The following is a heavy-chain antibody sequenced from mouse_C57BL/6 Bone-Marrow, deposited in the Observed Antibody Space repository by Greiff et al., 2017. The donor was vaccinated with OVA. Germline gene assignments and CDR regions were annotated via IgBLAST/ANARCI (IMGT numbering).Heavy chain of an antibody. CDR1: GFTFSSYG. D-gene: IGHD1-1*01. CDR3: ARHHYGSCPFDY. V-gene: IGHV5-6*01. J-gene: IGHJ2*01. Sequence: EVKLVESGGDLVKPGGSLKLSCAASGFTFSSYGMSWVRQTPDKRLEWVATISSGGSYTYYPDSVKGRFTISRDNAKNTLYLQMSSLKSEDTAMYYCARHHYGSCPFDYWGQGTTLTVSS. CDR2: ISSGGSYT.